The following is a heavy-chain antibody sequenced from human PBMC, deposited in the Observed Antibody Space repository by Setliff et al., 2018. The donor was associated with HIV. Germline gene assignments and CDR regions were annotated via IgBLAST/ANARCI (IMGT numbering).Heavy chain of an antibody. J-gene: IGHJ4*02. CDR3: ARGLSFYDPGGFDY. CDR2: INHSGST. CDR1: GGSFNDYY. V-gene: IGHV4-34*01. D-gene: IGHD3-22*01. Sequence: SETLSLTCAAYGGSFNDYYWIWIRQPPGKGLEWIGEINHSGSTNYNPSLKSRVTMSVDTSKNQFSLKLISVTAADTAVYYCARGLSFYDPGGFDYWGQGTLVTVSS.